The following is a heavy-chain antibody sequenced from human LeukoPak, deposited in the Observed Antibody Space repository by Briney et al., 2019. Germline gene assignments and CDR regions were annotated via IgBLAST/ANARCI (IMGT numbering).Heavy chain of an antibody. CDR1: GGSIRGYY. Sequence: NTSETLSLTCTVSGGSIRGYYWSWLRQPPGKGLEWIGYIYYSGSTNYNPSLKSRVTISVDTSKNQFSLKLSAVTAADTAAYSCARHEFDSGSLPYFDYWGQGILVTVSS. V-gene: IGHV4-59*08. J-gene: IGHJ4*02. D-gene: IGHD3-10*01. CDR2: IYYSGST. CDR3: ARHEFDSGSLPYFDY.